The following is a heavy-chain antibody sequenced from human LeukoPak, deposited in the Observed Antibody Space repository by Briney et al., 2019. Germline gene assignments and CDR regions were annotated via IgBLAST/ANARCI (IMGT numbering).Heavy chain of an antibody. CDR3: ARGLIANRALLRFL. J-gene: IGHJ4*02. CDR2: IYHIGST. D-gene: IGHD3-3*01. V-gene: IGHV4-39*07. CDR1: GGSISTSNYY. Sequence: SETLSLTCTVSGGSISTSNYYWGWVRQPPGKGLEWIGSIYHIGSTFYNPSLKSRVTISVDTSKNQVSLKLSSVTAADTAVYYCARGLIANRALLRFLGGQGTLVTVSS.